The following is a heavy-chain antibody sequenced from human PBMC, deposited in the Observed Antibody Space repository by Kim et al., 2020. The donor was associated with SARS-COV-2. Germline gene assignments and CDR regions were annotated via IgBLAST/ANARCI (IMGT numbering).Heavy chain of an antibody. D-gene: IGHD3-9*01. V-gene: IGHV1-69*13. J-gene: IGHJ6*02. CDR1: GGTFSSYA. CDR3: ARNRGGVDYDILTGYRYYYGMDV. CDR2: IIPIFGTA. Sequence: SVKVSCKASGGTFSSYAISWVRQAPGQGLEWMGGIIPIFGTANYAQKFQGRVTITANESTSTAYMELSSLRSEDTAVYYCARNRGGVDYDILTGYRYYYGMDVWGQGTTVTVSS.